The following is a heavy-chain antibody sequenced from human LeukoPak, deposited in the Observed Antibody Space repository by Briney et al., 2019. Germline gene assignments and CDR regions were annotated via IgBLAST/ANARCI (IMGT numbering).Heavy chain of an antibody. CDR1: GFTFSNYW. Sequence: GGSLRLSCAASGFTFSNYWMNWVRQVPGKGLMWVSRMSSDGSSTNYADSVEGRFTISRDNAKNTLYLQMNSLRVEDTAVYYCARALSNTVRGVGDYWGQGTLVTVSS. D-gene: IGHD3-10*01. V-gene: IGHV3-74*01. CDR2: MSSDGSST. J-gene: IGHJ4*02. CDR3: ARALSNTVRGVGDY.